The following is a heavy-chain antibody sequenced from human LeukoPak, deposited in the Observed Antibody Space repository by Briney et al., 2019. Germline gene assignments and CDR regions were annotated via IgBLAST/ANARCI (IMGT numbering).Heavy chain of an antibody. Sequence: GGSLRLSCAASGFTFSNYEMNWVRQAPGKGLEWVGHIKSKTDGGTSDYAAPVEGRFTISRDDSQNTLYLQMNSLKTEDTAFYYCTTGLRRGDYYGSGSYWGQGTLVTVSS. CDR3: TTGLRRGDYYGSGSY. CDR1: GFTFSNYE. J-gene: IGHJ4*02. D-gene: IGHD3-10*01. CDR2: IKSKTDGGTS. V-gene: IGHV3-15*01.